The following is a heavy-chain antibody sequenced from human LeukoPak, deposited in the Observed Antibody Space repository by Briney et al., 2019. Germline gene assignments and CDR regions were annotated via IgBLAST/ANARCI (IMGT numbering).Heavy chain of an antibody. V-gene: IGHV4-59*12. CDR2: IYYTGST. J-gene: IGHJ4*02. Sequence: SETLSLTCTVSGASISGYYWSWIRQPPGKGLEWIGYIYYTGSTNYNHSLKSRVTMSVDASKNQFSLKLTSVTAADTAVYYCARSGIQYCSSTSCPHQIDYWGQGTLVTVSS. CDR1: GASISGYY. CDR3: ARSGIQYCSSTSCPHQIDY. D-gene: IGHD2-2*01.